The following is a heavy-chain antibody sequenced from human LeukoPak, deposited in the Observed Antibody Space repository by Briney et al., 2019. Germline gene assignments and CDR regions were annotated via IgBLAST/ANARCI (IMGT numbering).Heavy chain of an antibody. Sequence: PETLSLTCTVSGGSISSYYWSWIRQPPGKGLEWIGYIYYSGSTNYNPSLKSRVTISVDTSKNQFSLKLSSVTAADTAVYYCARRGAGNWFDPWGQGTLVTVSS. CDR3: ARRGAGNWFDP. V-gene: IGHV4-59*01. CDR1: GGSISSYY. D-gene: IGHD1-14*01. J-gene: IGHJ5*02. CDR2: IYYSGST.